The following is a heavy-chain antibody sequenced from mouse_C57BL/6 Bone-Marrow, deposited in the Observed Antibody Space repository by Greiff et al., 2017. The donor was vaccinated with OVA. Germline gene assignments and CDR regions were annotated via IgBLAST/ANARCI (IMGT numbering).Heavy chain of an antibody. CDR2: IHPSDSDT. CDR1: GYTFTSYW. Sequence: QVHVKQPGAELVKPGASVKVSCKASGYTFTSYWMHWVKQRPGQGLEWIGRIHPSDSDTNYNQKFKGKATLTVDTSSSTAYSHLRSLTSEDSAVYYCAIDYYGSSYDYYYAMDYWGQGTSVTVSS. J-gene: IGHJ4*01. V-gene: IGHV1-74*01. D-gene: IGHD1-1*01. CDR3: AIDYYGSSYDYYYAMDY.